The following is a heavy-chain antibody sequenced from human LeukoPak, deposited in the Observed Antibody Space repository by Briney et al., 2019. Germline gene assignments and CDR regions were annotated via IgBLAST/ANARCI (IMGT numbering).Heavy chain of an antibody. Sequence: GGSLRLSCAASGFTFSSYWMSWVRQAPGKGLEWVAKIKKDGSEKDYVDSVKGRFTISRDNDKGSLYLQLNSLRVEDTAIYYCARGFQSGGSPVWGQGTLVTVSP. CDR3: ARGFQSGGSPV. V-gene: IGHV3-7*01. D-gene: IGHD2-15*01. CDR1: GFTFSSYW. CDR2: IKKDGSEK. J-gene: IGHJ4*02.